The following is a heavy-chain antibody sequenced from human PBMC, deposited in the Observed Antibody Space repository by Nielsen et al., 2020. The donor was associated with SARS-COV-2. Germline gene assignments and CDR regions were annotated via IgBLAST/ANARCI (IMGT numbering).Heavy chain of an antibody. V-gene: IGHV5-51*01. CDR1: GYSFTSYW. CDR2: IYPGDSDT. D-gene: IGHD5-24*01. CDR3: ARRSRDGYSL. Sequence: GESLKISCKGSGYSFTSYWIGWVRQMPGKGLEWMGIIYPGDSDTNYSPSFQGHVTLSVDKSIGTAYLQWSSLKASDTAMYYCARRSRDGYSLWGQGTLVTVSS. J-gene: IGHJ4*02.